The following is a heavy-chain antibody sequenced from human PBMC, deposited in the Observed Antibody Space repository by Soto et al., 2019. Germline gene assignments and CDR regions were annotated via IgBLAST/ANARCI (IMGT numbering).Heavy chain of an antibody. D-gene: IGHD4-17*01. CDR2: IKQDGRDK. J-gene: IGHJ4*02. CDR3: AREAHDYGSGYNY. Sequence: HPXGSLRLSCAASGXTFSTYWMSWVRQAPGKGMEWVAKIKQDGRDKYYVDSVKGRLTVYRDNAKNSLYLQMNRLRAEDTAVYYCAREAHDYGSGYNYSGKGTLVTVS. CDR1: GXTFSTYW. V-gene: IGHV3-7*01.